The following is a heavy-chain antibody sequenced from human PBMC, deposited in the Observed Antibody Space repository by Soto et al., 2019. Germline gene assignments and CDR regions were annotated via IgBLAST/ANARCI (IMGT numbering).Heavy chain of an antibody. D-gene: IGHD2-2*01. Sequence: ASVKVSCKTSGYTFSNYGITWVRQAPGQPLEWLGWISLYSDGTNYAQKFQGRVSMTTDTSTTTAYMELRSLRSDDTAVYYCARVVPRAEPWFGPWGQGTLVTVSS. J-gene: IGHJ5*02. CDR2: ISLYSDGT. CDR3: ARVVPRAEPWFGP. V-gene: IGHV1-18*01. CDR1: GYTFSNYG.